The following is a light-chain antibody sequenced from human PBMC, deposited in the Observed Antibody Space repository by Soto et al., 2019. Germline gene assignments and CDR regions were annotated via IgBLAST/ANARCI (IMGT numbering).Light chain of an antibody. CDR3: QQYGASSYT. V-gene: IGKV3-20*01. Sequence: EIVLTQSPGTLSLSPGERVTLSCRASQSVSTSYLAWYQQKPGQAPRLLIHRTSSRATGIPDRFIGSGSGTDFALTISRLEPEDFAVYYCQQYGASSYTFGQGTKLEI. CDR2: RTS. J-gene: IGKJ2*01. CDR1: QSVSTSY.